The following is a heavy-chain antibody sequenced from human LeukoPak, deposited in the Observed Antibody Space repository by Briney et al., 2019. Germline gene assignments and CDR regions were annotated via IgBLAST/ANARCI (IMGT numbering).Heavy chain of an antibody. D-gene: IGHD2-2*01. J-gene: IGHJ4*02. Sequence: GGSLRLSCSASGFSFSNYAMHWVRQAPGKGLEYVSAISTNGGHTNYADSVQGRFTISRDDSKNTLYLQMSSLRAEDTALYYCVKDLLGYCSSTSCYATGPFDYWGQGTLVTVSS. CDR2: ISTNGGHT. V-gene: IGHV3-64D*09. CDR3: VKDLLGYCSSTSCYATGPFDY. CDR1: GFSFSNYA.